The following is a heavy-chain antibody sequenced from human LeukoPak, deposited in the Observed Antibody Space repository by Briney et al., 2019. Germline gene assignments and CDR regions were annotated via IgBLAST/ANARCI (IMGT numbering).Heavy chain of an antibody. D-gene: IGHD4-17*01. CDR3: ARRPIYGDPKFDY. Sequence: SETLSLTCTVSGDSINSSNCYWGWIRQPPGKGLEWIGSIYDSGNIYFNPSLKSRVTISVDTSKNQFSLKLSSVTAADTAVYFCARRPIYGDPKFDYWGQGTLVIVSS. V-gene: IGHV4-39*07. CDR1: GDSINSSNCY. CDR2: IYDSGNI. J-gene: IGHJ4*02.